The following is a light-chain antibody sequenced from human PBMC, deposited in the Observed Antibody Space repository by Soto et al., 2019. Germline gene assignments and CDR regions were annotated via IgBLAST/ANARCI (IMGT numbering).Light chain of an antibody. CDR1: QTISTW. CDR2: DAS. Sequence: DIQLTQSPPTLSASVGDRVTITCRAIQTISTWMAWYQQKPGKAPKLLVYDASTLQSGVASRFSGSGSGTEFTLIISGLQPDDSATYYCQQYTNTNNPWMFGQGTKVDI. V-gene: IGKV1-5*01. J-gene: IGKJ1*01. CDR3: QQYTNTNNPWM.